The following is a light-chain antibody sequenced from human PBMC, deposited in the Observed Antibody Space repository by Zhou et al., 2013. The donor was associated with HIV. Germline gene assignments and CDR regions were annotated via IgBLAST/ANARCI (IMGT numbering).Light chain of an antibody. Sequence: EIVMTQSPATLSVSPGERATLSCRASQSVSSNLAWYQQKPGQAPRLLIYGASTRATGIPARFSGSGSGTEFTLTISSMQSEDFAVYYCQHGSAWPLTFGGGTKVEIK. V-gene: IGKV3-15*01. CDR1: QSVSSN. CDR3: QHGSAWPLT. CDR2: GAS. J-gene: IGKJ4*01.